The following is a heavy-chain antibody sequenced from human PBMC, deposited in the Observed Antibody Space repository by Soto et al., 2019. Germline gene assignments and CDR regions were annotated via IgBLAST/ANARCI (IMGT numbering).Heavy chain of an antibody. Sequence: PGGSLRLSCAASGFTFSSYAMNWVRQAPGKGLEWVSAVSGGGGSTYYADSVKGRFTISRDNSKNTLYLQMNSLRAEDTAVYYCAKAGNLRYFDYWGQGTLVTVSS. J-gene: IGHJ4*02. CDR3: AKAGNLRYFDY. CDR1: GFTFSSYA. D-gene: IGHD3-10*01. CDR2: VSGGGGST. V-gene: IGHV3-23*01.